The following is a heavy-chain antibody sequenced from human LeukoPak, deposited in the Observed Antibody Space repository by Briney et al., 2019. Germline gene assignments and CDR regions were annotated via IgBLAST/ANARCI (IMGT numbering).Heavy chain of an antibody. CDR2: IYYSGTT. CDR1: GGSISSGSYY. Sequence: SETLSLTCTVSGGSISSGSYYWSWIRQPPGKGLEWIGSIYYSGTTYYNPSLKSRVTISVDTSKNEFSLNLTSVTAADTAIYYCARGLASGYPPIPFDYWGQGTLVTVSS. CDR3: ARGLASGYPPIPFDY. D-gene: IGHD3-3*01. J-gene: IGHJ4*02. V-gene: IGHV4-39*07.